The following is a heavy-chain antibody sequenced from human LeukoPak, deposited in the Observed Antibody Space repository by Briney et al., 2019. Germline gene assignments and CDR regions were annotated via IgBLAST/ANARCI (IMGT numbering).Heavy chain of an antibody. CDR3: AKAIWFGELLSTVNFDY. CDR1: GFTFSSYA. CDR2: ISGSGGST. D-gene: IGHD3-10*01. V-gene: IGHV3-23*01. Sequence: GGSLRLSCAASGFTFSSYAMSWVRQAPGKGLEWVSAISGSGGSTYYADSVKGRFTISRDNSKNTLYLQMNSLRAEDTAVYYCAKAIWFGELLSTVNFDYWGQGTLVSVPS. J-gene: IGHJ4*02.